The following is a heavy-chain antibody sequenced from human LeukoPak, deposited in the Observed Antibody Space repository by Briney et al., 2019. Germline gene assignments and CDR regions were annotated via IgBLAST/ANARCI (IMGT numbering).Heavy chain of an antibody. V-gene: IGHV1-2*02. CDR3: ARDGRDGYNYYYYYYYYMDV. D-gene: IGHD5-24*01. J-gene: IGHJ6*03. CDR1: GYTFTGYY. CDR2: INPNSGGT. Sequence: ASVKVSCKASGYTFTGYYMHWVRQAPGQGLEWMGWINPNSGGTNYAQKFQGRVTMTRDTSISTAYMELSRLRSDDTAVYYCARDGRDGYNYYYYYYYYMDVWGKGTTVIVSS.